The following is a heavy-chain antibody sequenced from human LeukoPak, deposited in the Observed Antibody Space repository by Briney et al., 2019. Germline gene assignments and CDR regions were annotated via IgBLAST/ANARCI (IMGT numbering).Heavy chain of an antibody. V-gene: IGHV4-59*08. CDR1: GGSISSYY. CDR2: VFYSGST. Sequence: PSETLSLTCTVSGGSISSYYWSWIRQPPGKGLEWIGYVFYSGSTNYNPSLKSRVTISVDTSKNQFSLKLSSVTAADTAVYYCARHDGSSLPFDYWGQRTLVTVSS. D-gene: IGHD3-10*01. CDR3: ARHDGSSLPFDY. J-gene: IGHJ4*02.